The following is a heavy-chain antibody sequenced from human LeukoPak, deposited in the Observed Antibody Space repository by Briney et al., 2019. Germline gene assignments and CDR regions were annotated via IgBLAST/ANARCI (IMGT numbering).Heavy chain of an antibody. CDR1: GFTFSDYA. Sequence: GRSLRLSCAASGFTFSDYAVHWVRQAPGKGLEWVALISYDETTKYYADSVKGRFTISRDNSKNTVYMQMNSLRTEDTAVYYCARGGWFGESWIKYFDYWGQGTLVTVSS. V-gene: IGHV3-30*04. CDR2: ISYDETTK. D-gene: IGHD3-10*01. CDR3: ARGGWFGESWIKYFDY. J-gene: IGHJ4*02.